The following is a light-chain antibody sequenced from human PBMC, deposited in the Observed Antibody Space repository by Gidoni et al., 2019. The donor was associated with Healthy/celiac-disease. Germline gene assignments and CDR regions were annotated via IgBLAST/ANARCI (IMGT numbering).Light chain of an antibody. CDR3: QQYNNWPPT. V-gene: IGKV3-15*01. J-gene: IGKJ1*01. CDR2: GAS. CDR1: QSVSSN. Sequence: EIVMTQSPATLSVSPGERATLSCRASQSVSSNLAWYQQKPGQAPRLLIYGASPRATGIPARFSGSGSGTEFTLPISSLQSEDFAVSSCQQYNNWPPTFGQGTKVEIK.